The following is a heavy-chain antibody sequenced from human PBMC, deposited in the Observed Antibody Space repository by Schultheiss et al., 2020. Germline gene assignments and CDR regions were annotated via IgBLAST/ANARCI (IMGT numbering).Heavy chain of an antibody. Sequence: GGSLKLSCAASGFTFSSYWMHWVRQAPGKGLVWVSRISNDGSSTNYADSVKGRFTISRDNAKNTLYLRMNSLEPDDTAIYYCAKDNGWDWGQGTLVTVSS. CDR2: ISNDGSST. J-gene: IGHJ4*02. V-gene: IGHV3-74*01. D-gene: IGHD5-24*01. CDR3: AKDNGWD. CDR1: GFTFSSYW.